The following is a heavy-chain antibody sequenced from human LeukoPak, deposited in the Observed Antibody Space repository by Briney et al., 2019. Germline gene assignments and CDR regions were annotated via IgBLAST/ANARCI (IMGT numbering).Heavy chain of an antibody. D-gene: IGHD2-2*01. CDR1: GGPISTSSYF. V-gene: IGHV4-39*01. J-gene: IGHJ4*02. CDR3: ASQYCSSSSCYDVRLDY. Sequence: KPSETLSLTCSVPGGPISTSSYFWGWIRQPPGRGLQWIGSIYYSGSTYYNPPLKSRVTISVDTSKNQFSVKLRSVTAADTAVYYCASQYCSSSSCYDVRLDYWGQGTLVSVSS. CDR2: IYYSGST.